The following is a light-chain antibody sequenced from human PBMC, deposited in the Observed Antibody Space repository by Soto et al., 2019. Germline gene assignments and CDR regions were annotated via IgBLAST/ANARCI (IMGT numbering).Light chain of an antibody. J-gene: IGKJ5*01. CDR3: QQYNNWPFS. Sequence: EIVMTQSPATLSVSPGERATLSCRAGQGVTTNFAWYQQKSGQPPRLLIYDVSIRATGVPARFSATGSETDFTLTISGLQSEDSAVYFCQQYNNWPFSFGQGTRLEIK. V-gene: IGKV3-15*01. CDR2: DVS. CDR1: QGVTTN.